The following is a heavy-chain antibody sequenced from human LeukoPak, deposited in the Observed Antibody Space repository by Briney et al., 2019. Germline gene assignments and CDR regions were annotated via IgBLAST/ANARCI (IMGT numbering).Heavy chain of an antibody. CDR3: AREADSSSSIFDY. CDR1: GYTFTGYY. J-gene: IGHJ4*02. Sequence: ASVKVSCKASGYTFTGYYMHWVRQAPGQGLEWMGCINPNSGGTNYAQKFQGSDTMTRHTSISTAYMELSRLRSADTAVYYCAREADSSSSIFDYWGQGTLVTVSS. CDR2: INPNSGGT. D-gene: IGHD6-6*01. V-gene: IGHV1-2*02.